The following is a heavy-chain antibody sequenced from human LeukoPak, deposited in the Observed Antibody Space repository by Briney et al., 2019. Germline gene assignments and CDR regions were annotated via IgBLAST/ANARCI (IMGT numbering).Heavy chain of an antibody. CDR1: GFIISTYA. V-gene: IGHV3-23*01. J-gene: IGHJ4*02. D-gene: IGHD4-17*01. CDR3: ARETTTYDF. CDR2: ITGGGGIT. Sequence: GGSLRLSCAASGFIISTYAMNWVGQAPGQGLEWVSTITGGGGITYYADSVKGRFTISRDNSKNTLSLQMSNLRAEDTAVYYCARETTTYDFWGQGTLVTVSS.